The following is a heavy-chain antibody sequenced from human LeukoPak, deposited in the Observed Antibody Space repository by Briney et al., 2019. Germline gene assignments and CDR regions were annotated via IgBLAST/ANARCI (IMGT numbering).Heavy chain of an antibody. CDR2: IYSGGTI. CDR3: ARGMEQQLAFDS. V-gene: IGHV3-53*01. J-gene: IGHJ4*02. Sequence: PGGSLRLSCAASGFTVSTTYMSWVRQAPGKGLEWVSLIYSGGTIYSADSVTGRFTISRDNSKNTLYLQMNSLRAEDTAFYYCARGMEQQLAFDSWGQGTLVTVSS. CDR1: GFTVSTTY. D-gene: IGHD6-13*01.